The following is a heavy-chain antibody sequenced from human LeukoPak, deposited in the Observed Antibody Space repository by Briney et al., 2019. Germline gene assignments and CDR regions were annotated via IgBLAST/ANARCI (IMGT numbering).Heavy chain of an antibody. Sequence: PSETLSLTCTVSGGSISSYYWSWIRQPPGKGLEWIGYIYYSGSTNYNHSLKSRVTISVDTSKNQFSLKLSSVTAADTAVYYCAGAGYFDWLLAPQPPAFDIWGQGTMVTVSS. CDR1: GGSISSYY. J-gene: IGHJ3*02. V-gene: IGHV4-59*08. D-gene: IGHD3-9*01. CDR2: IYYSGST. CDR3: AGAGYFDWLLAPQPPAFDI.